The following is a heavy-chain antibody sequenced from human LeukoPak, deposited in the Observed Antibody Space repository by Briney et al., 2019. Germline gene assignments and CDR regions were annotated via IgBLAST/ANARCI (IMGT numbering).Heavy chain of an antibody. Sequence: GGSLRLSCAASGFDFSTYSIDWVRQAPGKGLEWVSYISSSSSNIFHADSVKGRFTISRDNAKNSLHLQMNSLRAEDTAVYYCARVGRSGWTVDYWGQGTLVTVSS. CDR3: ARVGRSGWTVDY. CDR2: ISSSSSNI. J-gene: IGHJ4*02. V-gene: IGHV3-48*04. CDR1: GFDFSTYS. D-gene: IGHD6-19*01.